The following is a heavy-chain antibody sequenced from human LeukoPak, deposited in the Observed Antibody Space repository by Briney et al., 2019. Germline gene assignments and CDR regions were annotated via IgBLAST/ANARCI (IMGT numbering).Heavy chain of an antibody. CDR1: GGSISSGGYY. V-gene: IGHV4-31*03. D-gene: IGHD3-22*01. CDR3: ARVWSSGYSDY. Sequence: PSETLSLTCTVSGGSISSGGYYWSWIRQHPGKGLEWIGYIYYSGSTYYNPSLKSRVTISVDTSKNQFSLELSSVTAADTAVYYCARVWSSGYSDYWGQGTLVTVSS. J-gene: IGHJ4*02. CDR2: IYYSGST.